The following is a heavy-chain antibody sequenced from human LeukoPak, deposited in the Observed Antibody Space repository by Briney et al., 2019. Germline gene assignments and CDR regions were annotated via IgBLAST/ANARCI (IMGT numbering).Heavy chain of an antibody. Sequence: SETLSLTYTVSGGSIRSRYYYWGWIRQPPGKGLEWIGSIYDSGSTYYNPSLKSRVTISVDTSKNQFSLKLNSVTAADTAVYYRARHYGPWGQGTLVTVSS. CDR3: ARHYGP. V-gene: IGHV4-39*01. CDR2: IYDSGST. D-gene: IGHD3-10*01. J-gene: IGHJ5*02. CDR1: GGSIRSRYYY.